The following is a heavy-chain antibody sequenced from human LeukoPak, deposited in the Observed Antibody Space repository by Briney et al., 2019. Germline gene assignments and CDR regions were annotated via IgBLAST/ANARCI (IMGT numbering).Heavy chain of an antibody. D-gene: IGHD6-13*01. CDR1: GFTFSSYA. CDR2: ISGSGDST. CDR3: AKGYCPGIAAAGTISYYYYGMDV. Sequence: GGSLRLSCAASGFTFSSYAMSWVRQAPGMGLEWVSAISGSGDSTYYADSVKGRFTISRDNSKNTLYLQMNSLRAEDTAVYYCAKGYCPGIAAAGTISYYYYGMDVWGQGTTVTVSS. J-gene: IGHJ6*02. V-gene: IGHV3-23*01.